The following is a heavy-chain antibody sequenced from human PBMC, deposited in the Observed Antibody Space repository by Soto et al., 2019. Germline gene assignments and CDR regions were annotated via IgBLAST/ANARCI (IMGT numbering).Heavy chain of an antibody. J-gene: IGHJ4*02. CDR2: IYYSGST. CDR3: ARVGMGDIVTGYRYYFDY. D-gene: IGHD3-9*01. CDR1: GGSISTGDYN. Sequence: SETLSLTCTVSGGSISTGDYNWSWIRQPPGKGLEWLGYIYYSGSTSYNPSLKSRVTISVDTSKNQFSLKLSSVTAADTAVYYCARVGMGDIVTGYRYYFDYWGQGTLVTVPQ. V-gene: IGHV4-30-4*01.